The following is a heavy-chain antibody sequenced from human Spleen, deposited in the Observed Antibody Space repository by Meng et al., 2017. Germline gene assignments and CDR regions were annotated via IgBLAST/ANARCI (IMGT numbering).Heavy chain of an antibody. Sequence: SETLSPTSAVSGYSISSGYYGGWIRLPPGKGLEWIGRIYLSGSTYYNPSLKSRATISVDTSKNQFSLKLSSVTAADTVVYYCARVLGLKYYDFLSGYYLGPTAGMDVWGQGNTVTVAS. D-gene: IGHD3-3*01. V-gene: IGHV4-38-2*01. CDR1: GYSISSGYY. CDR3: ARVLGLKYYDFLSGYYLGPTAGMDV. J-gene: IGHJ6*02. CDR2: IYLSGST.